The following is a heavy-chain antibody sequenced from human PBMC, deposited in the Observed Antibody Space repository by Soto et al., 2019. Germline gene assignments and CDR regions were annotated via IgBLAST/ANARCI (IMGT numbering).Heavy chain of an antibody. Sequence: GGSLRLSCAASGFTFSSYAMSWVRQAPGKGLEWVSAISGSGGSTYYADSVKGRFTISRDNSKNTLYLQMNSLRAEDTAVYYCAKVFGAYYYYGMDVWGQGTTVTVSS. V-gene: IGHV3-23*01. CDR3: AKVFGAYYYYGMDV. CDR1: GFTFSSYA. CDR2: ISGSGGST. J-gene: IGHJ6*02. D-gene: IGHD3-16*01.